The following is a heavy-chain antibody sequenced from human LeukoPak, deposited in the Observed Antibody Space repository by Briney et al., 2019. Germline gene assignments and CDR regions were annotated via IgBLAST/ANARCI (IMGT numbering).Heavy chain of an antibody. CDR1: GFTFSSYG. J-gene: IGHJ4*02. CDR2: IWYDGSNK. D-gene: IGHD4-23*01. CDR3: ARDPYEDGGNSAFDY. Sequence: PGGSLRLSCAASGFTFSSYGMHWVRQAPGKGLEWVAVIWYDGSNKYYADSVKGRFTISRDNSKNTLYLQMNSLRAEDTAVYYCARDPYEDGGNSAFDYWGQGTLVTVSS. V-gene: IGHV3-33*01.